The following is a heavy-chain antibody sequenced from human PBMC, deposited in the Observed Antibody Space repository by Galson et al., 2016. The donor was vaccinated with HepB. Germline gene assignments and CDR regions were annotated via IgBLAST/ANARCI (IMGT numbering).Heavy chain of an antibody. CDR1: GYSFTDHG. D-gene: IGHD3-10*01. J-gene: IGHJ4*01. CDR3: ARLDRGGPFDF. CDR2: ISTSNGNR. Sequence: SVKVSCKASGYSFTDHGISWARQAPGQGLEWVGWISTSNGNRRYADKLQGRVTLTTDTATSTAYMELGSLRSDDTAVYYCARLDRGGPFDFWGHGTLVTVSS. V-gene: IGHV1-18*01.